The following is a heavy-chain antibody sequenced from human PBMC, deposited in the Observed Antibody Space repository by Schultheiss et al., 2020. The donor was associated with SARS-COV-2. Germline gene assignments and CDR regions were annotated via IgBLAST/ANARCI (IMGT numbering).Heavy chain of an antibody. CDR2: IYWDDDK. Sequence: SGPTLVKPTQTLTLTCTFSGFSLSTSGVGVGWIRQPPGKALEWLALIYWDDDKRYSPSLKSRLTITKDTSKSQVVLTMTNMDPVDTATYYCALQSVVVPAAGVYNWFDPWGQGTLVTVSS. D-gene: IGHD2-2*01. CDR1: GFSLSTSGVG. V-gene: IGHV2-5*02. CDR3: ALQSVVVPAAGVYNWFDP. J-gene: IGHJ5*02.